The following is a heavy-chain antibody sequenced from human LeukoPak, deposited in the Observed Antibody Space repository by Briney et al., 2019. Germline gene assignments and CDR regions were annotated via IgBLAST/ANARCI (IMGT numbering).Heavy chain of an antibody. V-gene: IGHV4-39*07. D-gene: IGHD2-15*01. Sequence: KPSETLSLTCTVSGASISNSEFYWGWIRQSPGKGLEWIGSIYSSGSPYYSPSFKSRATMSIDRSQNHFSLRLTSVTAADTAVYYCARDPPGGIGEYFQHWGQGTLVTVSS. CDR2: IYSSGSP. J-gene: IGHJ1*01. CDR3: ARDPPGGIGEYFQH. CDR1: GASISNSEFY.